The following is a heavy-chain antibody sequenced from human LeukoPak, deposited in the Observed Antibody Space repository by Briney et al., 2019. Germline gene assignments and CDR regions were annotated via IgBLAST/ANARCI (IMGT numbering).Heavy chain of an antibody. J-gene: IGHJ5*01. CDR3: ARSAVTGPGWIDS. V-gene: IGHV3-53*01. Sequence: PGGSLRLSRAASGFTVSGNYMTWVRQAPGRGVPWVSVIYSGGGTYYADSVKGRFTISRDNSKNTLYLQMNGLRAEDTAVYYCARSAVTGPGWIDSWGQGTLVTVSS. D-gene: IGHD6-19*01. CDR1: GFTVSGNY. CDR2: IYSGGGT.